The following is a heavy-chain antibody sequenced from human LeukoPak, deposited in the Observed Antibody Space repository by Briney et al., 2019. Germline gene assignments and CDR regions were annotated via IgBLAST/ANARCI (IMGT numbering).Heavy chain of an antibody. CDR2: VYPGDSDT. J-gene: IGHJ5*02. Sequence: GESLKISCKGSGYSFTSYWIGWVRQMPGKGLEWMGIVYPGDSDTRYSPSFQGQVTISADKSISTAYLQWSSLKASDTAMYYCARSKVVVPAALNNWFDPWGQGTLVTVSS. D-gene: IGHD2-2*01. CDR3: ARSKVVVPAALNNWFDP. V-gene: IGHV5-51*01. CDR1: GYSFTSYW.